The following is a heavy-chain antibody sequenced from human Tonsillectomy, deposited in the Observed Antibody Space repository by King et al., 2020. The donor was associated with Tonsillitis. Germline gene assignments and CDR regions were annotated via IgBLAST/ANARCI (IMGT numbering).Heavy chain of an antibody. J-gene: IGHJ4*02. V-gene: IGHV4-39*01. CDR1: GGSISSSSYY. Sequence: QLQESGPGLVKPSETLSLTCTVSGGSISSSSYYWGWIRQSPGKGLEWIGSIYYSGITYYNASLKSRVSMSADTYKNQFSLKLRSVTAADTAVYYCARLADYGDYVGYHFDFWGQGTLVTVPS. CDR3: ARLADYGDYVGYHFDF. CDR2: IYYSGIT. D-gene: IGHD4-17*01.